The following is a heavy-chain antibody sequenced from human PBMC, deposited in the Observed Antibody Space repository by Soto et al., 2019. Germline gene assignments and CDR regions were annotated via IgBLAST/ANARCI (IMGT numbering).Heavy chain of an antibody. CDR1: GGSISSYY. D-gene: IGHD2-21*01. CDR2: IYYSGST. V-gene: IGHV4-59*08. CDR3: AIRYWSCFDS. J-gene: IGHJ4*02. Sequence: QVQLQESGPGLVKPSETLSLTCTVSGGSISSYYWSWIRQPPGKGLEWIGYIYYSGSTNYNPSLKSRFRISVDTSKNQFSLNLRSVTAADAAVYYCAIRYWSCFDSWCQGTLGTVAS.